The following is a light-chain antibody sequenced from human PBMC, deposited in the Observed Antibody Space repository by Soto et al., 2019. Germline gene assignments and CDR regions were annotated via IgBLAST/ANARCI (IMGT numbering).Light chain of an antibody. J-gene: IGLJ2*01. CDR1: SSNIGAGYD. V-gene: IGLV1-40*01. Sequence: QSVLTQPPSVSGAPGQRVTISCTGRSSNIGAGYDVHWYQQLPGTAPKLLIYGNSNRPSGVPDRFSGSKSGTSASLAITGRQAEDEADYYCQSYDSSLSGSDVVFGGGTKLTVL. CDR2: GNS. CDR3: QSYDSSLSGSDVV.